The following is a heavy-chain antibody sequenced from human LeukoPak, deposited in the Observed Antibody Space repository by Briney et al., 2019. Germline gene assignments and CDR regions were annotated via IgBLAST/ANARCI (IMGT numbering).Heavy chain of an antibody. V-gene: IGHV3-23*01. Sequence: PGGSLRLSCAASGFTFSSYAMIWVRQAPGKGLAWVSTISASGGSTYYADSVKGRFTISRDNSKNTLYLQMNSLRAEDTAVYYCANRLQFDPWGQGTLVTVSS. CDR2: ISASGGST. CDR3: ANRLQFDP. J-gene: IGHJ5*02. CDR1: GFTFSSYA.